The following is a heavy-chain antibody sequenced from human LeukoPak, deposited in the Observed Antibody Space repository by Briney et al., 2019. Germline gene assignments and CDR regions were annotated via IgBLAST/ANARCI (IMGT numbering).Heavy chain of an antibody. D-gene: IGHD6-13*01. Sequence: GGSLRLSCAASGFTFSSYAMSWVRQAPGKGLEWVSAISGSGGSTYYADSVKGRFTISRDNAKNSLYLQMNSLRAEDTAVYYCARDGSSSWYGWFDPWGQGTLVTVSS. CDR1: GFTFSSYA. CDR2: ISGSGGST. J-gene: IGHJ5*02. CDR3: ARDGSSSWYGWFDP. V-gene: IGHV3-23*01.